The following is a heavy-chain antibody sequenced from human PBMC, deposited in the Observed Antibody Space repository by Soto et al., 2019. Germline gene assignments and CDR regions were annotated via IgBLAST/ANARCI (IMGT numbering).Heavy chain of an antibody. D-gene: IGHD3-3*01. J-gene: IGHJ4*02. Sequence: SETLSLTCTVSGGSTNYWSWIRQSAGKGLEWIGRIYISESTNYNPSLKSRVTMSVDTPKNQFSLILRFVTAADTAVYWCATERSGFTVFDQWGQGTLVTVSS. V-gene: IGHV4-4*07. CDR2: IYISEST. CDR3: ATERSGFTVFDQ. CDR1: GGSTNY.